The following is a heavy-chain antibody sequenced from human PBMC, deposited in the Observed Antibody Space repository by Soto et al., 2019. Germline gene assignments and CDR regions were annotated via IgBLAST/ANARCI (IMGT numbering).Heavy chain of an antibody. CDR2: INTLSSAI. CDR1: GFTFSDYY. J-gene: IGHJ4*02. Sequence: GGSLRLSCAGSGFTFSDYYITWIRRAPGKGLEWVSYINTLSSAIYYADSVKGRFSISRDNAKNSVYLQMNSLRAEDTAVYYCARRLQWQLRPLDSWGRGTLVTVSS. CDR3: ARRLQWQLRPLDS. D-gene: IGHD6-19*01. V-gene: IGHV3-11*01.